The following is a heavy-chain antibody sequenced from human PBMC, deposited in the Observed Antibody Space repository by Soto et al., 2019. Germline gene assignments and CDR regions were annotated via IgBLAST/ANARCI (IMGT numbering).Heavy chain of an antibody. CDR2: IYYSXST. D-gene: IGHD1-1*01. V-gene: IGHV4-59*11. Sequence: XXTLSLTCAVSRDSIIPHYWSWVRQPPGKGLESIGXIYYSXSTNSKPSLKXXVTISLDTSKNHSSLKMSSVTAADKAVYYCARLATRYYFGYWRKGTLVTVYS. CDR3: ARLATRYYFGY. J-gene: IGHJ4*02. CDR1: RDSIIPHY.